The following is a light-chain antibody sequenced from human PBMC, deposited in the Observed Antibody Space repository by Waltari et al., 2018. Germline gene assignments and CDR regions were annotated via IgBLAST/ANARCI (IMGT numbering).Light chain of an antibody. J-gene: IGKJ1*01. CDR2: DAS. CDR3: QQYNSDSRT. Sequence: DIQMTQSPSTMPASVGDRVTITSRASQSISSWLAWYQQKPGKAPKPLIYDASSVECGVPSRFSGSGSGTEFTLTIRSLPPDDCATYYCQQYNSDSRTFGQGTKVEIK. CDR1: QSISSW. V-gene: IGKV1-5*01.